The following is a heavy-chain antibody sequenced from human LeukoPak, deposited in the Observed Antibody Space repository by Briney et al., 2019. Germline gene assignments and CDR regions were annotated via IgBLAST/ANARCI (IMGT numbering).Heavy chain of an antibody. CDR2: ISYDGSNK. J-gene: IGHJ4*02. Sequence: GGSLRLSCAASGFTFSSYAMHWVRQAPGKGLEWVAVISYDGSNKYYADSVKGRFTISGDNSKNTLYLQMNSLRAEDTAVYYCARDQSGAKDYWGQGTLVTVSS. CDR1: GFTFSSYA. V-gene: IGHV3-30-3*01. CDR3: ARDQSGAKDY. D-gene: IGHD3-10*01.